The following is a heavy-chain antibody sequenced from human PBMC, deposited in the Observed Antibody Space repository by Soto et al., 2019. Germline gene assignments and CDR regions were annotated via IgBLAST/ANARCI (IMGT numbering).Heavy chain of an antibody. D-gene: IGHD4-17*01. CDR1: GGTFSSYT. V-gene: IGHV1-69*08. CDR3: ARDILLDDGDSPDDY. Sequence: QVQLVQSGAEVKKPGSSVKVSCKASGGTFSSYTISWVRQAPGQGLEWMGRIIPILGIANYAQKFQGRVTITADKSTSTAYMELSSLRSEDTAVYYCARDILLDDGDSPDDYWGQGTLVTVSS. CDR2: IIPILGIA. J-gene: IGHJ4*02.